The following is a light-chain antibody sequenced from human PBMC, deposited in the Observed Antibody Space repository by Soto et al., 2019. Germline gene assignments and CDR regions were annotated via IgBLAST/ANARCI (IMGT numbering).Light chain of an antibody. CDR1: QSLLHSNGKTY. J-gene: IGKJ2*01. Sequence: EIVMTQTPLSLSVTPGQPASISCRSSQSLLHSNGKTYLYWYLQKPGQPPQLLIYDLSTRLSGVPVRFSGSGSGTDFTLKISRVEAEDVGVYFCMQITQIPYTFGQGTKLEMK. CDR2: DLS. V-gene: IGKV2D-29*01. CDR3: MQITQIPYT.